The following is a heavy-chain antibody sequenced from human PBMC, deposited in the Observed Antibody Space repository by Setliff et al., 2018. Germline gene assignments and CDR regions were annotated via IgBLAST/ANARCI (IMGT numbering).Heavy chain of an antibody. D-gene: IGHD1-26*01. CDR2: INAYNGNT. CDR3: SRLVRYCTTTTCQTLSGGEH. J-gene: IGHJ1*01. Sequence: ASVKVSCKASGYAFNNYGIAWVRQAPGQGLEWMGWINAYNGNTFYAPKLQDRVTMTTDTSTATAYFELRSLRSDDTAIYYCSRLVRYCTTTTCQTLSGGEHWGPGTLVTVSS. CDR1: GYAFNNYG. V-gene: IGHV1-18*01.